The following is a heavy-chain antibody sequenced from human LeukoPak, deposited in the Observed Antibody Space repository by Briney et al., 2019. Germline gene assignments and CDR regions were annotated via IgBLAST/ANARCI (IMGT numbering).Heavy chain of an antibody. CDR1: GGSISSYY. V-gene: IGHV4-59*01. CDR3: ARRSVGATFDY. CDR2: IYYSGST. Sequence: SETLSLTCTVSGGSISSYYWSWIRQPPGKGLEWIGYIYYSGSTNYNPSLKSRVTISVDTSKNQFSLKLSSVTAADMAVYYCARRSVGATFDYWGQGTLVTVSS. D-gene: IGHD1-26*01. J-gene: IGHJ4*02.